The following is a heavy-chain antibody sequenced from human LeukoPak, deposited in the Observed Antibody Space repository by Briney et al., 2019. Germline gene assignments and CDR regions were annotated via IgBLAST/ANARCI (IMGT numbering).Heavy chain of an antibody. J-gene: IGHJ4*02. V-gene: IGHV3-23*01. CDR3: ARGRPFYYDI. CDR2: ISGSGGST. CDR1: GFTFSSYA. Sequence: GSLRLSCAASGFTFSSYAMSWVRQAPGKGLEWVSAISGSGGSTYYADSVKGRFTISRDNAKNSLYLQMSSLRDEDTAVYYCARGRPFYYDIWGQGTLVTVSS. D-gene: IGHD3-22*01.